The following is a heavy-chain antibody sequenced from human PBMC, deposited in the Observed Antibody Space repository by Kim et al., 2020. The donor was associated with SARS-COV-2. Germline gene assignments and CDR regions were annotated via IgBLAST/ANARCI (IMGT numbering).Heavy chain of an antibody. D-gene: IGHD6-13*01. V-gene: IGHV4-59*01. CDR3: AREGSWYYWAFDI. Sequence: YNPSLKSRVTISVDTSKNQFSLKLSSVTAADTAVYYCAREGSWYYWAFDIWGQGTMVTVSS. J-gene: IGHJ3*02.